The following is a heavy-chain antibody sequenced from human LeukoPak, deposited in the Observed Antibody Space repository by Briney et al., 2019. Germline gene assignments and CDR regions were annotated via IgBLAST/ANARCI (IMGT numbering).Heavy chain of an antibody. CDR2: IYYSGST. CDR3: ARRPVGVYGMDV. V-gene: IGHV4-39*01. J-gene: IGHJ6*02. D-gene: IGHD2-15*01. Sequence: SETLSLTCTVSGGSISRSSCYWGWIRQPPGKGLEWIGSIYYSGSTYYNPSLKSRVTISVDTSKNQFSLKLSSVTAADTAVYYCARRPVGVYGMDVWGQGTTVTVSS. CDR1: GGSISRSSCY.